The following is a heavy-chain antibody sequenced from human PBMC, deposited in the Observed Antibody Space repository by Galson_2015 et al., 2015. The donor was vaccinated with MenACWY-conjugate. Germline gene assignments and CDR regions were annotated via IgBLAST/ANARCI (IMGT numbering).Heavy chain of an antibody. Sequence: SLRLSCAASGFTFGNYYMSFIRQAPGKGLEWISHIGRSGDKIQYADSVKGRFVVSRDNDKNSLYLQMNSLRAEDTAVYYCARDFSPPPGIPSPGSDVFEIWGQGTVVTVSS. CDR2: IGRSGDKI. D-gene: IGHD6-13*01. V-gene: IGHV3-11*04. CDR3: ARDFSPPPGIPSPGSDVFEI. J-gene: IGHJ3*02. CDR1: GFTFGNYY.